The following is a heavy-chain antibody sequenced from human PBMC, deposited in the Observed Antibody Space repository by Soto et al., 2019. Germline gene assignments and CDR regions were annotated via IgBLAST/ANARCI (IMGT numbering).Heavy chain of an antibody. Sequence: PGESLKISCKGSGYSFTSYWIGWVRQMPGKGLEWMGIIYPGDSDTRYSPSFQGQVTISADKSISTAYLQWSSLKASDTAMYYCARTFYYYGSGRENWFDPWGQGTLVTVSS. CDR3: ARTFYYYGSGRENWFDP. D-gene: IGHD3-10*01. CDR1: GYSFTSYW. J-gene: IGHJ5*02. V-gene: IGHV5-51*01. CDR2: IYPGDSDT.